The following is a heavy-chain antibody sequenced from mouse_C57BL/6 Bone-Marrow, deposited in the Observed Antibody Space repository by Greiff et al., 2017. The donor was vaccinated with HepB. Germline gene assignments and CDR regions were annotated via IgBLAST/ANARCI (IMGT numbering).Heavy chain of an antibody. V-gene: IGHV14-4*01. CDR1: GFNIKDYY. Sequence: VQLQQSGAELVRPGASVKLSCTASGFNIKDYYMHWVKQRPEQGLEWIGWIDPENGDTEYAPKFQGKATITADTSSNTAYLQLSSLTSEDTAVYSCTTEYGHWGFAYWGQGTLVTVSA. CDR2: IDPENGDT. CDR3: TTEYGHWGFAY. D-gene: IGHD2-10*02. J-gene: IGHJ3*01.